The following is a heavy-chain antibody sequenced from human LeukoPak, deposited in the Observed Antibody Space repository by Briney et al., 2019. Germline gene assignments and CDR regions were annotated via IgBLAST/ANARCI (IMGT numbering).Heavy chain of an antibody. CDR3: AREGYYDSSGYYDY. CDR2: IKQDGSEK. CDR1: GFTFSSYW. Sequence: GGSLRLSCAASGFTFSSYWMSRVRQAPGKGLEWVANIKQDGSEKYYVDSVKGRFTISRDNAKDSLYLQMNSLRAEDTAVYYCAREGYYDSSGYYDYWGQGTLVTVSS. D-gene: IGHD3-22*01. V-gene: IGHV3-7*01. J-gene: IGHJ4*02.